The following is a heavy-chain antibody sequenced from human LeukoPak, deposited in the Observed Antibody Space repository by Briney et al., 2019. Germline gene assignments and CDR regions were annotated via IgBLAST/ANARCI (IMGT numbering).Heavy chain of an antibody. D-gene: IGHD6-19*01. J-gene: IGHJ3*02. CDR2: IHPTSGGT. CDR3: ARPYHWLEHHAFDI. Sequence: ASVKVSCKASGYTFTGYYMHWVRQAPGQGLEWMGWIHPTSGGTNFAQRFQGRVTMTRDTSISTAYMELSSLRSDDTAIYYCARPYHWLEHHAFDIWGQGTMVTVSS. V-gene: IGHV1-2*02. CDR1: GYTFTGYY.